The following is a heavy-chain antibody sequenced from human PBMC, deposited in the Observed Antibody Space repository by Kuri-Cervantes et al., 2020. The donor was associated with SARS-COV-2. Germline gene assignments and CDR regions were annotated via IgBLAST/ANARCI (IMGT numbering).Heavy chain of an antibody. CDR3: ARGYYDYYYMDV. CDR1: GGSFSGYY. V-gene: IGHV4-34*01. CDR2: INHSGST. Sequence: ESLKISCAVYGGSFSGYYWSWIRQPPGKGLEWIGEINHSGSTNYNPSLKSRVTISVDTSKNQFSLKLSSVTAADTAVYYCARGYYDYYYMDVWGKGTTVTVSS. J-gene: IGHJ6*03.